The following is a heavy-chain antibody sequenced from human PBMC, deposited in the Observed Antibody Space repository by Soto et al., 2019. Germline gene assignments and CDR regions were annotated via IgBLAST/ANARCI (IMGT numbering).Heavy chain of an antibody. J-gene: IGHJ4*02. CDR1: GGSISSGGYY. CDR2: IYYSGST. Sequence: SETLSLTCTVSGGSISSGGYYWNWIRQHPGKGLEWIGYIYYSGSTYYNPSLKSRVTISVDTSKNQFSLKLSSVTAADTAVYYCAREEQQLKGGDYWGQGTLVTVSS. D-gene: IGHD6-13*01. V-gene: IGHV4-31*03. CDR3: AREEQQLKGGDY.